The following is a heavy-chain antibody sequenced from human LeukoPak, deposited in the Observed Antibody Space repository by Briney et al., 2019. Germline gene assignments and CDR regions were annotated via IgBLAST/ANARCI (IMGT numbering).Heavy chain of an antibody. Sequence: KTGGSLRLSCAASGFSFGDYSMTWVRQAPGKGLEWVSSITTSSSYIYYADSVKVRFTISRDNAKNSLYLQMTSLRAEDTAVYYCARHRTASDYWGQGTLVTVSS. CDR2: ITTSSSYI. J-gene: IGHJ4*02. D-gene: IGHD3-16*02. CDR3: ARHRTASDY. V-gene: IGHV3-21*01. CDR1: GFSFGDYS.